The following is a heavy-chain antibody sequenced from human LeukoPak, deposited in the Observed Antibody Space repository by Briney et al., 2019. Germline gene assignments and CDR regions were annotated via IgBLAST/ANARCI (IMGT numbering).Heavy chain of an antibody. V-gene: IGHV3-30*18. Sequence: GGSLRLSCAVSGITLSNYGMHWVRQAPGKGLEWVAVISYDGSNKYYADSVKGRFTISRDNSKNTLYLQMNSLRAEDTAVYYCAKEKKRYCSSTSCPSFDYWGQGTLVTVSS. CDR3: AKEKKRYCSSTSCPSFDY. J-gene: IGHJ4*02. D-gene: IGHD2-2*01. CDR1: GITLSNYG. CDR2: ISYDGSNK.